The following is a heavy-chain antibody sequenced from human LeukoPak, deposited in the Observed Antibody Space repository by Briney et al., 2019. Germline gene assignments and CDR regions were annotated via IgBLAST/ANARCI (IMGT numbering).Heavy chain of an antibody. D-gene: IGHD3-10*02. Sequence: GGSLRLSCAASGFTFSIYNMNWVRQAPGKGLEWVSYITISSSSIYYADSVKGRFTISRDNAKNSLYLQMNSLRAEDTAVYYCARGTMFPYYFDYWGQGSLVTVSS. CDR3: ARGTMFPYYFDY. V-gene: IGHV3-21*05. CDR1: GFTFSIYN. J-gene: IGHJ4*02. CDR2: ITISSSSI.